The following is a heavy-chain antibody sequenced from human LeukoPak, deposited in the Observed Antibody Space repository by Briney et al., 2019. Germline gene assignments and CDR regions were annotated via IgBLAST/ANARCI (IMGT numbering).Heavy chain of an antibody. J-gene: IGHJ4*02. CDR2: ISTSSTYT. Sequence: GGSLRLSCAASGFTFSGYSMSWIRQAPGKGLEWVSHISTSSTYTIYSDSVKGRLTISRDNAKNSLYLQMNSLRAEDTAVYYCARGGYYDSSGRNFDYWGQGTLVTVSS. CDR3: ARGGYYDSSGRNFDY. V-gene: IGHV3-11*05. D-gene: IGHD3-22*01. CDR1: GFTFSGYS.